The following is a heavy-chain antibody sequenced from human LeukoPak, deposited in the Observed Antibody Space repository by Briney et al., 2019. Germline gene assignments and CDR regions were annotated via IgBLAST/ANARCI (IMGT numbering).Heavy chain of an antibody. Sequence: GGSLRLSCAASGFTFRDYDMNWVRHAPGKGLEWVSLISGDGDRTYYADSVKGRFTISRDNSKKSLYLQMNSLRTEDTALYYCACAYGYGYLTSYGLDVWGQGTTVTVSS. CDR1: GFTFRDYD. CDR2: ISGDGDRT. CDR3: ACAYGYGYLTSYGLDV. J-gene: IGHJ6*02. V-gene: IGHV3-43*02. D-gene: IGHD5-18*01.